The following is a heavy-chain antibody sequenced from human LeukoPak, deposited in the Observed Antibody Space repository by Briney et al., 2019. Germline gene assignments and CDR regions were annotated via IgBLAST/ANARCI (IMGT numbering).Heavy chain of an antibody. CDR3: AREQVRSSGWSPNWFDP. CDR1: GDSVSSNSAA. J-gene: IGHJ5*02. CDR2: RYYRSKWYN. Sequence: SQTLSLTCAISGDSVSSNSAAWNWIRQSPSRGLEWLGSRYYRSKWYNDYAVSVKSRITINPDTSKNQFSLQLNSVTPEDTAVYYCAREQVRSSGWSPNWFDPWGQGTLVTVSS. D-gene: IGHD6-19*01. V-gene: IGHV6-1*01.